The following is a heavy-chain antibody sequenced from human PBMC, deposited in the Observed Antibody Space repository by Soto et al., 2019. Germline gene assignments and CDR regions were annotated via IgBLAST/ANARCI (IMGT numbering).Heavy chain of an antibody. CDR2: IIPIFGTA. CDR3: ARKSEQLVADYYYYYGMDV. J-gene: IGHJ6*02. CDR1: GGTFSSYA. D-gene: IGHD6-6*01. V-gene: IGHV1-69*13. Sequence: GASVKASCKASGGTFSSYAISWVRQAPGQGLEWMGGIIPIFGTANYAQKFQGRVTITADESTSTAYMELSSLRSEDTAVYYCARKSEQLVADYYYYYGMDVWGQGTTVTVSS.